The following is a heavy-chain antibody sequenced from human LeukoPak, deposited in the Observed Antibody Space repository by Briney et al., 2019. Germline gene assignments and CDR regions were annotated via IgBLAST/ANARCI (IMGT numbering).Heavy chain of an antibody. CDR3: ARDLDSSSWYILWFDP. D-gene: IGHD6-13*01. Sequence: GGSLRLSCAASGFIFSNYAMHWVRQALGKGLEWVAVISYDGSNKYYADSVKGRFTISRDNSKNTLFLQMNSLRAEDTAVYYCARDLDSSSWYILWFDPWGQGTLVTVSS. J-gene: IGHJ5*02. V-gene: IGHV3-30-3*01. CDR2: ISYDGSNK. CDR1: GFIFSNYA.